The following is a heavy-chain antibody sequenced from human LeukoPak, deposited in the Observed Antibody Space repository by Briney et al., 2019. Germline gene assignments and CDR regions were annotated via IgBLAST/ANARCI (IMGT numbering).Heavy chain of an antibody. CDR2: IRSSGDST. CDR1: GFTFKTYA. CDR3: AKEVRESAWFYFDY. D-gene: IGHD3-10*01. V-gene: IGHV3-23*01. Sequence: GGSLRLSCSASGFTFKTYAMSWVRQAPGKGLEWVSGIRSSGDSTYYADSVKGRFTISRDNSRNTLYLQMNSLSAEDTAVYYCAKEVRESAWFYFDYWGQGTLATVSS. J-gene: IGHJ4*02.